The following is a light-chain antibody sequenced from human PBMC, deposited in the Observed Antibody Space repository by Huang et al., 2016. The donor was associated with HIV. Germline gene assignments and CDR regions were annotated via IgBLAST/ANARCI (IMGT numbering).Light chain of an antibody. CDR3: QHYGSSLLT. CDR2: DTS. V-gene: IGKV3-20*01. Sequence: EIVLTQSPGTLSLSPGERATISCRASQSVSSNHLVWYQQRPGQAPRLLIYDTSTMATGIPDRFSGSGSGTDFTLTISRLEPEDLAVYYCQHYGSSLLTFGPGTKVHIK. J-gene: IGKJ3*01. CDR1: QSVSSNH.